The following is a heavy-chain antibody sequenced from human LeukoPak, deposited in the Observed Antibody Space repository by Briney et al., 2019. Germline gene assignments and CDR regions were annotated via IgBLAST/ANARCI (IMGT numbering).Heavy chain of an antibody. D-gene: IGHD3-10*02. V-gene: IGHV3-48*03. Sequence: GGSLRLSCAASGFTFDDYAMHWVRQAPGKGLEWVSYISSDSRTIYYADSVKGRFTISRDNAKNSLYLQMNSLRAEDTAVYYCAELGITMIGGVWGKGTTVTISS. J-gene: IGHJ6*04. CDR1: GFTFDDYA. CDR2: ISSDSRTI. CDR3: AELGITMIGGV.